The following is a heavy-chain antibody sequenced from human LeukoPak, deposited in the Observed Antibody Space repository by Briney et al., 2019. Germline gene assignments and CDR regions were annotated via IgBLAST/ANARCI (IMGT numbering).Heavy chain of an antibody. V-gene: IGHV4-34*01. Sequence: SETLSLTCAVYGGSFSGYYWSWIRQPPGKGLEWIGEINHSGSTNYNPSLKSRVTISVDTSKNQFSLSLSSMSASDTAVYYCARGQVPAARGHNWFDPWGQGTLVTVSS. J-gene: IGHJ5*02. D-gene: IGHD2-2*01. CDR1: GGSFSGYY. CDR2: INHSGST. CDR3: ARGQVPAARGHNWFDP.